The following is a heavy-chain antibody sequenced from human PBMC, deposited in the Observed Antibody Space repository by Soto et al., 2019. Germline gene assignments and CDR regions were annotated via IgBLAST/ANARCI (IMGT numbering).Heavy chain of an antibody. D-gene: IGHD3-3*01. V-gene: IGHV5-10-1*01. J-gene: IGHJ6*02. CDR1: GYSFTIYW. CDR2: IDPSDSYT. CDR3: ARQSGDFWSGSPLYYYYGMDV. Sequence: GESLKISCNGSGYSFTIYWISWVRQMPGKGLEWMGRIDPSDSYTNYSPSFQGHVTISADKSISTAYLQWSSLKASDTAMYYCARQSGDFWSGSPLYYYYGMDVWGQGTTVTVSS.